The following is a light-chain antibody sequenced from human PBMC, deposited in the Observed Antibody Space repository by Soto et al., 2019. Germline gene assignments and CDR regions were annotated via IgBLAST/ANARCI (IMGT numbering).Light chain of an antibody. Sequence: DIQMTQSTYSLSASVGDRVTITCRANQSISNYLNWYHQKPAKAPKVLIYGASNLQGGVPSRFSGSGSGTDFTLTINSLQPEDFATYYCQQFKSYPITFGQGTRLEI. CDR2: GAS. V-gene: IGKV1-39*01. CDR1: QSISNY. CDR3: QQFKSYPIT. J-gene: IGKJ5*01.